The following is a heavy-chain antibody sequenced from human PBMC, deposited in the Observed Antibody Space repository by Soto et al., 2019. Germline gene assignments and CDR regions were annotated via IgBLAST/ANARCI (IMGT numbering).Heavy chain of an antibody. J-gene: IGHJ6*02. CDR1: GFTFSSYA. CDR2: ISYDGSNK. Sequence: PVGSLRLSCAASGFTFSSYAMHWVRQAPGKGLEWVAVISYDGSNKYYADSVKGRFTISRGNSKNTLYLQMNSLRAEDTAVYYCARDLYSYGTYYYYGMDVWGQGTTVTVSS. V-gene: IGHV3-30-3*01. CDR3: ARDLYSYGTYYYYGMDV. D-gene: IGHD5-18*01.